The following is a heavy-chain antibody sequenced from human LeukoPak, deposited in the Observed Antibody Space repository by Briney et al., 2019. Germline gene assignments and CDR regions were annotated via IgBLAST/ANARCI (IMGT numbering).Heavy chain of an antibody. J-gene: IGHJ3*02. CDR1: GFTFSDYY. D-gene: IGHD3-22*01. CDR2: ISSSGSTI. CDR3: ASESSGPLRAFDI. V-gene: IGHV3-11*01. Sequence: GGSLRLSCAASGFTFSDYYMSWIRQAPGKGLEWVSYISSSGSTIYYADSVKGRFTISRDNAKNSLYLQMNSLRAEDTAVYYCASESSGPLRAFDIWGQGTMVTVSS.